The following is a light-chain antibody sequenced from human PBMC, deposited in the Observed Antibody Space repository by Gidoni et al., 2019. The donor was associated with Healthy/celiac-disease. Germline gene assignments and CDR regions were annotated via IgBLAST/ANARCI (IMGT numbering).Light chain of an antibody. J-gene: IGLJ3*02. CDR3: CSYAGSWV. CDR2: DVS. V-gene: IGLV2-11*01. Sequence: QSDLTQPRSESGSPGQSVNISCTGTSSDVGGYNYVSWYQRHPGKAPKLMIYDVSKRPSGVPDRFSGSKSGNTASLTISGLQAEDEADYYCCSYAGSWVFGGGTKLTVL. CDR1: SSDVGGYNY.